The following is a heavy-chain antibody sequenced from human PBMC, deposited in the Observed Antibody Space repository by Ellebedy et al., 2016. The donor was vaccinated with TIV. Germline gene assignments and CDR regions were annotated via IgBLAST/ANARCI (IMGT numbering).Heavy chain of an antibody. J-gene: IGHJ4*02. V-gene: IGHV5-51*01. CDR1: GYSFTGYW. CDR2: IYPGDSDT. Sequence: GESLKISCKGSGYSFTGYWIGWVRQMPGKGLEWMGIIYPGDSDTTYSPSFQGQVTISVDKSINTAYLQWSSLKASDSAMYYCARLSEVTGWYGYYWGQGTLVTVSS. D-gene: IGHD6-19*01. CDR3: ARLSEVTGWYGYY.